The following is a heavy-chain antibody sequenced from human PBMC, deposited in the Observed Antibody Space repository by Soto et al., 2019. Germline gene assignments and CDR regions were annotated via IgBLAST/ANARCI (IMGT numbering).Heavy chain of an antibody. CDR3: VRDGSKTLRDCFDP. CDR1: GGYMSNFY. J-gene: IGHJ5*02. Sequence: EAMSLTYSVFGGYMSNFYWSWIRKNAGKGLEWMGRVCATGTGDYNPALRSRIAMSVDISKKTFSLRLRSVTAADTGVYYCVRDGSKTLRDCFDPWGQGILVTVSS. CDR2: VCATGTG. D-gene: IGHD4-17*01. V-gene: IGHV4-4*07.